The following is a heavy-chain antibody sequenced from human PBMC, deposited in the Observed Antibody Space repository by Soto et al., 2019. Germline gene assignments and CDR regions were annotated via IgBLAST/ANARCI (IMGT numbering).Heavy chain of an antibody. D-gene: IGHD6-13*01. Sequence: HPGGSLRLSCAASGFTFSSYAMHWVRQAPGKGLEWVAVISYDGSNKYYADSVKGRFTISRDNSKNTLYLQMNSLRAEDTAVYYCARDKVGSVAAAAPQNWGQGTLVTVSS. J-gene: IGHJ4*02. CDR2: ISYDGSNK. CDR1: GFTFSSYA. CDR3: ARDKVGSVAAAAPQN. V-gene: IGHV3-30-3*01.